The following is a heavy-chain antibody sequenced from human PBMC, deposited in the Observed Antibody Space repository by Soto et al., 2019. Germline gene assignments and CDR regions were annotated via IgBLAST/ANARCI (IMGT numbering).Heavy chain of an antibody. D-gene: IGHD5-12*01. CDR2: ISYDGSNK. Sequence: PGGSLRLSCAASGFTFSSYGMHWVRQAPGKGLEWVAVISYDGSNKYYADSVKGRFTISRDNSKNTLYLQMNSLRAEDTAVYYCAKSARRDGYNNFDYWGRGTLVTVSS. V-gene: IGHV3-30*18. CDR3: AKSARRDGYNNFDY. CDR1: GFTFSSYG. J-gene: IGHJ4*01.